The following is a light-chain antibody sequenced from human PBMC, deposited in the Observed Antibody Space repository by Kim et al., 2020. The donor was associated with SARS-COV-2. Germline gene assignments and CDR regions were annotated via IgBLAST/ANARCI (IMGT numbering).Light chain of an antibody. CDR2: LGS. CDR3: MQALQTPIT. V-gene: IGKV2-28*01. Sequence: DIVMTQSPLSLPVTPGEPASISCRSSQSLLHSNGYTYLDWYLQKPGHSPQLLIYLGSNRASGVPDRFSGSGSGTDFTLKISRVEAEDVGVYYCMQALQTPITFGQGTRLEIK. CDR1: QSLLHSNGYTY. J-gene: IGKJ5*01.